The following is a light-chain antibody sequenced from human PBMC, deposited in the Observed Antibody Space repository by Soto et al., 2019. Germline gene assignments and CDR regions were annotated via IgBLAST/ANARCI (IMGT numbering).Light chain of an antibody. J-gene: IGKJ2*01. CDR1: QTVSGNY. CDR2: GSS. CDR3: QQYGSTPPYT. V-gene: IGKV3-20*01. Sequence: EIVLTQSPGILSLSPGERATLSCRASQTVSGNYLAWYQQKPGQSPRLLIYGSSDRATGIPDRFSGSGSGTDFSLTINRVEPEDFAVYYCQQYGSTPPYTFGQGTTLEI.